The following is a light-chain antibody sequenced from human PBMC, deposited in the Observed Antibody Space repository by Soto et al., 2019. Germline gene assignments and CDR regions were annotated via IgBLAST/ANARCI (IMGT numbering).Light chain of an antibody. CDR1: SGSVSTSYY. V-gene: IGLV8-61*01. J-gene: IGLJ3*02. CDR3: MLFLGRGAWV. CDR2: TTD. Sequence: QTVVTQEPSFSVSPGETVTLTCGLSSGSVSTSYYPSWYQQTPGLPPRTLIYTTDTRSSGVPDRFSGSILGNKAALTITGAQAVDESHYYCMLFLGRGAWVFGGGTKLTVL.